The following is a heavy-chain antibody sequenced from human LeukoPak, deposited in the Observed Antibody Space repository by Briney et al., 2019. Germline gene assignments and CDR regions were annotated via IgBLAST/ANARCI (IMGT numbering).Heavy chain of an antibody. Sequence: GGSLRLSCAASGFTFSSYSMNWVRQAPGKGLEWVSSISSSSSYIYYADSVKGRFTISRDNAKNSLYLQMNSLRAEDTAVYYCARQPFIVVPTDSWGQGTLVTVSS. V-gene: IGHV3-21*01. CDR2: ISSSSSYI. CDR3: ARQPFIVVPTDS. J-gene: IGHJ4*02. CDR1: GFTFSSYS. D-gene: IGHD3-22*01.